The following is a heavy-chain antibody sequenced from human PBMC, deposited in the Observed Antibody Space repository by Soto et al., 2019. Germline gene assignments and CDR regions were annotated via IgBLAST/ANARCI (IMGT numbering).Heavy chain of an antibody. J-gene: IGHJ4*02. D-gene: IGHD1-26*01. CDR1: GGSIYTGGFY. CDR2: IYYTGST. V-gene: IGHV4-31*03. CDR3: ATSLVTSRTRVDY. Sequence: TLSLTCTVSGGSIYTGGFYWSWIRQLPGKGLEWLGYIYYTGSTQYTPSLKSRLTISTDTSDNQFSLRLTSVTAADTAVYYGATSLVTSRTRVDYWGQGTLVTVSS.